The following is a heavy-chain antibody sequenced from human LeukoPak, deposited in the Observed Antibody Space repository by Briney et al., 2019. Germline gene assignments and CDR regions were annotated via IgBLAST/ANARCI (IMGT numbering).Heavy chain of an antibody. CDR3: ARSGYSSGWYETDFDY. CDR2: IYYSGST. V-gene: IGHV4-39*01. J-gene: IGHJ4*02. D-gene: IGHD6-19*01. CDR1: GGSISSSSYY. Sequence: SETLSLTCTVSGGSISSSSYYWGWIRQPPGKGLEWIGSIYYSGSTYYNPSLKSRVTISVDTFKNQFSLKLSSVTAADTAVYYCARSGYSSGWYETDFDYWGQGTLVTVSS.